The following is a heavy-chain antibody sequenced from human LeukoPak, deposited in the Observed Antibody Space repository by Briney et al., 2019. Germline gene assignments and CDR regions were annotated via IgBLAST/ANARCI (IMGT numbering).Heavy chain of an antibody. CDR2: ISAYNGNT. V-gene: IGHV1-18*01. D-gene: IGHD3-16*02. J-gene: IGHJ4*02. CDR1: GYTFTSYG. CDR3: ATYYDYIWGSYRQPNTAFDY. Sequence: GASVKVSCKASGYTFTSYGISWVRQAPGQGLEWMGWISAYNGNTNYAQKLQGRVTMTTDTSTSTAYMELRSLRSDDTAVYYCATYYDYIWGSYRQPNTAFDYWGQGTLVTVFS.